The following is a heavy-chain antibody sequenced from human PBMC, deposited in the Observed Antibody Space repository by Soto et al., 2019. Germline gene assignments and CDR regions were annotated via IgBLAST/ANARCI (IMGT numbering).Heavy chain of an antibody. D-gene: IGHD1-26*01. Sequence: PSETLSLTCTVSGGTISSWDWSWIRQPPGKGLEWIGYIYYSGSTNCNPSLKSRVTISVDTSKNQFSLKLSSVTAADTAVYYCARRYGSAIDYWGQRTLVTVSS. CDR3: ARRYGSAIDY. V-gene: IGHV4-59*08. J-gene: IGHJ4*02. CDR2: IYYSGST. CDR1: GGTISSWD.